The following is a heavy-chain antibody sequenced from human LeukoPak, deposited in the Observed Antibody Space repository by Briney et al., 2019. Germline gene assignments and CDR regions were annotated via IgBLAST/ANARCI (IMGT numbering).Heavy chain of an antibody. J-gene: IGHJ4*02. Sequence: PGGSLRLSCAASGFTFSDYYMSWIRQAPGKRLEWVSYISSSGSTIYYADSVKGRFTISRDNAKNSLYLQMNSLRAEDTAVYYCARVLAPYSSSSEEYFDYWGQGTLVTVSS. CDR1: GFTFSDYY. V-gene: IGHV3-11*01. CDR3: ARVLAPYSSSSEEYFDY. CDR2: ISSSGSTI. D-gene: IGHD6-6*01.